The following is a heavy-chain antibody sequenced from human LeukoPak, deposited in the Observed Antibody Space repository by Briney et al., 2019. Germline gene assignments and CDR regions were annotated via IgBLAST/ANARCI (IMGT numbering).Heavy chain of an antibody. D-gene: IGHD3-10*01. CDR3: ATRITLVRGVMLGGDY. V-gene: IGHV3-23*01. Sequence: TGGSLRLSCAASGFTFTSYAMNWVRQAPGKGLEWVSAISASGGSTYHADSVKGRFTISKDNSKNTLNLQMNSLRAEDTAVYYCATRITLVRGVMLGGDYWGQGTLVTVFS. CDR1: GFTFTSYA. CDR2: ISASGGST. J-gene: IGHJ4*02.